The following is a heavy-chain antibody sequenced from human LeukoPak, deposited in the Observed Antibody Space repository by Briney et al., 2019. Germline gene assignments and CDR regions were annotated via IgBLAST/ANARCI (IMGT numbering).Heavy chain of an antibody. V-gene: IGHV1-24*01. Sequence: GASVKVSCKVSGYTLTELSMHWVRQAPGKGLEWMGGFDPEDGETIYAQKFQGRVTMTEDTSTDTAYMELSSLRSEDTAVYYCATDLGNRGGDCYFFDYWGQGTLVTVSS. CDR2: FDPEDGET. J-gene: IGHJ4*02. CDR1: GYTLTELS. D-gene: IGHD2-21*02. CDR3: ATDLGNRGGDCYFFDY.